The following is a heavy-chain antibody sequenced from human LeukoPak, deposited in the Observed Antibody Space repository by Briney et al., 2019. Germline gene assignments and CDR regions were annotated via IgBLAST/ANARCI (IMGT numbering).Heavy chain of an antibody. CDR1: GGSFSGYY. D-gene: IGHD1-7*01. Sequence: SETLSLTCAVYGGSFSGYYWSWIRQPPGKGLEWIGEINHSGSTNYNPSLKSRVTISVDTSKNQFSLKLSSVTAADTAVYYCARYRPGWNYEDGFDYWGQGTLVTVSS. CDR2: INHSGST. V-gene: IGHV4-34*01. J-gene: IGHJ4*02. CDR3: ARYRPGWNYEDGFDY.